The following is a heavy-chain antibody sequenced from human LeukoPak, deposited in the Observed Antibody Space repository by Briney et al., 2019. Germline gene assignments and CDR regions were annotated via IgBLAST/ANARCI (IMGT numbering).Heavy chain of an antibody. CDR3: AREGSGWYGVFDY. V-gene: IGHV3-30*02. D-gene: IGHD6-19*01. Sequence: GGSLRLSCAASGFTFSSYGMHWVRQAPGKGLEWVAFIRCDGSNKYYADSVKGRFTISRDNSKNTLYLQMGSLRAEDMAVYYCAREGSGWYGVFDYWGQGTLVTVSS. J-gene: IGHJ4*02. CDR1: GFTFSSYG. CDR2: IRCDGSNK.